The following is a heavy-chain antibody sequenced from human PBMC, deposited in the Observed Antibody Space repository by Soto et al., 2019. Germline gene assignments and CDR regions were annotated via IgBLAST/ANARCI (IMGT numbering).Heavy chain of an antibody. CDR1: GFTFSSYS. J-gene: IGHJ4*02. D-gene: IGHD6-13*01. Sequence: GGTLRLSCAASGFTFSSYSMNWVRQAPGQGLELVSSISSSSSYIYYADSVKGRFTISRDNATNSLYLQMNSLTAEDTAVYYCARDPKQQLPDYWGQGTLVTVSS. V-gene: IGHV3-21*01. CDR2: ISSSSSYI. CDR3: ARDPKQQLPDY.